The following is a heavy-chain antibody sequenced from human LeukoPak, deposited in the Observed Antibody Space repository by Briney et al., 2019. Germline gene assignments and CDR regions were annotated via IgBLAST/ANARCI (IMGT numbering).Heavy chain of an antibody. CDR3: ARDGVYSSSWYVDY. Sequence: GASMKVSCKASGYTFTAYYIHRVRQAPGQGLEWMGWISPNSGGTNYAQKFQGRVTMTRDTSISTAYMELSGLRSDDTAVYYCARDGVYSSSWYVDYWGQGTLVTVSS. CDR2: ISPNSGGT. D-gene: IGHD6-13*01. V-gene: IGHV1-2*02. J-gene: IGHJ4*02. CDR1: GYTFTAYY.